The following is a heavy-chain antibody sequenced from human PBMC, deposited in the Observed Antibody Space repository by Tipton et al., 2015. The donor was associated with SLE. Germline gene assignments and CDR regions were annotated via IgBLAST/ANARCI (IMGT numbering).Heavy chain of an antibody. CDR1: GGSISSGGYS. Sequence: LRLSCAVSGGSISSGGYSWSWIRQPPGKDLEWIGYIYPSGTTFYNPSLESRVTISLDRSKNQFSLNLSSVTAADTAVYYCARLRIVYGFHGLDYWGQGALVTVSS. V-gene: IGHV4-30-2*01. J-gene: IGHJ4*02. CDR2: IYPSGTT. D-gene: IGHD2-8*01. CDR3: ARLRIVYGFHGLDY.